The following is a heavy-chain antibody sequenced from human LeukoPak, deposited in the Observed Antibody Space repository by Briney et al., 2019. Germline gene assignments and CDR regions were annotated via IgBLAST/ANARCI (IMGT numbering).Heavy chain of an antibody. J-gene: IGHJ4*02. V-gene: IGHV4-59*01. D-gene: IGHD1-26*01. CDR1: GGPISSYY. Sequence: PSETLSLTCTVSGGPISSYYWSWIRQPPGKGQEWIGYIYYSGSTNYNPSLKSRVTISVDTSKNQFSLKLSSVTAADTAVYYCARVVRSPPTYYFDYWGQGTLVTVSS. CDR3: ARVVRSPPTYYFDY. CDR2: IYYSGST.